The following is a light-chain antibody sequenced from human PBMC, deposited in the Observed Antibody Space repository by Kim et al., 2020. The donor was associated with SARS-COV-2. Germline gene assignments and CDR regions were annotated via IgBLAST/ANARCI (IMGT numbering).Light chain of an antibody. CDR3: QQYNSYPRT. Sequence: IQMTQSPSSLSASVGDRVTITCRASQGISSCLAWYQQKPGEAPKLLIYAASTLQSGVPSRLSGSGSGTDFTLTISNLQPEDFATYYCQQYNSYPRTFGRGTKVDIK. V-gene: IGKV1D-16*01. J-gene: IGKJ4*02. CDR2: AAS. CDR1: QGISSC.